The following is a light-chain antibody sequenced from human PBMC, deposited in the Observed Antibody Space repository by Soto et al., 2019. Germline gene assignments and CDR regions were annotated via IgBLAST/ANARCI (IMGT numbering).Light chain of an antibody. CDR2: AAS. J-gene: IGKJ4*01. CDR3: QQSYSPLRT. CDR1: QDISNY. V-gene: IGKV1-39*01. Sequence: DMQMTQSPSSLSASVGDRVTITCQASQDISNYLNWYQQKPGKAPNLLIYAASRLQSGVPSRFSGSGAGTDFTLTISSLQPEDFATYYCQQSYSPLRTFGGGTKVEVK.